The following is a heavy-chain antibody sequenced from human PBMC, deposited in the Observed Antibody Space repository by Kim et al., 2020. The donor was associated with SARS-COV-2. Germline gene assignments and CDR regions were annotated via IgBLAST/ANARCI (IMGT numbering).Heavy chain of an antibody. D-gene: IGHD6-19*01. CDR3: ARRGIAVAGYDY. V-gene: IGHV1-3*01. J-gene: IGHJ4*02. Sequence: KYAQRFQGRVTITRETSAGTAYMELSSLRSEDTAVYYCARRGIAVAGYDYWGQGTLVTVSS.